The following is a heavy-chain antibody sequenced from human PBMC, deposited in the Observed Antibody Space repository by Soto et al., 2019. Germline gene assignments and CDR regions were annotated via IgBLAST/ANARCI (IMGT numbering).Heavy chain of an antibody. V-gene: IGHV4-59*08. Sequence: PSETLSLTCTVSGGSISPYYWSWIRQPPGKGLEWVGYIYYGGSTSYNPSLKSRITISLETSKSQFSLHLTSVTPEDTAVYYCGRLVGNSWIDYWGQGTLVTVSS. D-gene: IGHD6-13*01. J-gene: IGHJ4*02. CDR3: GRLVGNSWIDY. CDR1: GGSISPYY. CDR2: IYYGGST.